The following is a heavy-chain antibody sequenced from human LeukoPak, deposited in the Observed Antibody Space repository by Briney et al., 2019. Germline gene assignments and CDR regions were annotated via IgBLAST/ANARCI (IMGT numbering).Heavy chain of an antibody. J-gene: IGHJ3*02. CDR3: ARGPYSYDSSGAFDI. V-gene: IGHV4-61*02. CDR1: GDSISSGDYY. D-gene: IGHD3-22*01. CDR2: ISSSGST. Sequence: SQTLSLTCTVSGDSISSGDYYWSWIRQPAGKGLEWIGRISSSGSTNYNPSLKSRVTISVDTSKNQFSLRLSSVTAADTAVYFCARGPYSYDSSGAFDIWGQGTMATVSS.